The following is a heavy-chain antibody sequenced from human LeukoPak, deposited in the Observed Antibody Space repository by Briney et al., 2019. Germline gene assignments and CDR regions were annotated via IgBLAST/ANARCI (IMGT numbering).Heavy chain of an antibody. V-gene: IGHV3-23*01. CDR2: ISGSGGST. Sequence: PGGTLRPSCAASGFTFSSYGMSWVRQAPGKGLVWVSGISGSGGSTYYADSVKGRFTISRDNSKNTLYLQMNSLRAEDTAVYYCAKAAGYSSFNWFDPWGQGSLVTVSS. CDR3: AKAAGYSSFNWFDP. J-gene: IGHJ5*02. D-gene: IGHD6-19*01. CDR1: GFTFSSYG.